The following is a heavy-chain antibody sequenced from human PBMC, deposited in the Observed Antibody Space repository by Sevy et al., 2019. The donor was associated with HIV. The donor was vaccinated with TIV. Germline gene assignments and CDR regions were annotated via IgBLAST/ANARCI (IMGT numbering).Heavy chain of an antibody. CDR1: GGSISSYY. J-gene: IGHJ5*02. CDR3: AREYRRPYYDFWSGYYAASSLNWFDP. V-gene: IGHV4-59*01. D-gene: IGHD3-3*01. Sequence: SETLSLTCTVSGGSISSYYWSWIRQPPGKGLEWIGYIYYSGSTNYNPSLKSRVTISVDTSKNQFSLKLSSVTAADTAVYYCAREYRRPYYDFWSGYYAASSLNWFDPWGQGTLVTVSS. CDR2: IYYSGST.